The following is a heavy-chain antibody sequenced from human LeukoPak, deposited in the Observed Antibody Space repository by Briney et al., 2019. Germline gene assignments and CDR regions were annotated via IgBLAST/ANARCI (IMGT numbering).Heavy chain of an antibody. D-gene: IGHD4-23*01. CDR1: GFTFNMYW. Sequence: GGSLRLSCAASGFTFNMYWMTWVRQAPGKGLESVAYINKDGNDKYYVDSVKGRFTVSRDNAKNSLYLQMNSLRAEDTAVYYCARDAGYGGNSDYWGQGTLVTVSS. CDR2: INKDGNDK. CDR3: ARDAGYGGNSDY. J-gene: IGHJ4*02. V-gene: IGHV3-7*01.